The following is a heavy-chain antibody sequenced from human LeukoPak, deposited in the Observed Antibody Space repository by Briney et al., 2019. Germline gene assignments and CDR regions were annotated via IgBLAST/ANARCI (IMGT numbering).Heavy chain of an antibody. Sequence: PGGSLRLSCAASGFTFDDYGMSWVRQAPGKGLEWVSSINWFGGTTNYGDSVKGRFTISRDNAKNSLYLQMNSLTAEDTAVYYCAKRWYEDSGYFDCWGQGTLVTVSS. CDR1: GFTFDDYG. V-gene: IGHV3-20*04. CDR2: INWFGGTT. CDR3: AKRWYEDSGYFDC. D-gene: IGHD3-22*01. J-gene: IGHJ4*02.